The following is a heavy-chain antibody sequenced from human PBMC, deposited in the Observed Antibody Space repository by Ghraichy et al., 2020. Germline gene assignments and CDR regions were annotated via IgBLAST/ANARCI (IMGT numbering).Heavy chain of an antibody. CDR1: GFTFSNSA. D-gene: IGHD4-17*01. J-gene: IGHJ2*01. CDR3: AKDYGDVYIYWYFDL. V-gene: IGHV3-23*01. CDR2: ISGSGGDT. Sequence: RGSLRLSCAASGFTFSNSAMNWVRQAPGKGLEWVSGISGSGGDTYYADSVKGRFTISRDNSKNTLYLQMNSLRAEDTAVYFCAKDYGDVYIYWYFDLWGRGTLVTVSS.